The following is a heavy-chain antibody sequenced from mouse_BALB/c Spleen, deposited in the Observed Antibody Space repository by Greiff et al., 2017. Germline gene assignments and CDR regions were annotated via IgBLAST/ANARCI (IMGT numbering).Heavy chain of an antibody. V-gene: IGHV1-55*01. Sequence: VQLQQPGAELVKPGTSVKLSCKASGYNFTSYWINWVKLRPGQGLEWIGDIYPGSGSTNYNEKFKSKATLTVDTSSSTAYMQLSSLASEDSALYYCARCGGRFYYAMDYWGQGTSVTVSS. CDR3: ARCGGRFYYAMDY. CDR1: GYNFTSYW. CDR2: IYPGSGST. J-gene: IGHJ4*01.